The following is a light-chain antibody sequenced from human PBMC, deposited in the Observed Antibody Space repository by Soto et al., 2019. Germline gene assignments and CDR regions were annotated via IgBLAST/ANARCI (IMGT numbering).Light chain of an antibody. J-gene: IGLJ3*02. CDR3: ISYTGTSPPLV. Sequence: QSVLTQPASVSGSPGQSITISCTGTSSDVGSYNLVSWYQQHPGKAPQLLISDVSNRPSGVSNRFSGSKSGNTASLTISGLQAEDEADYSCISYTGTSPPLVFGGGTKLTVL. CDR1: SSDVGSYNL. V-gene: IGLV2-14*02. CDR2: DVS.